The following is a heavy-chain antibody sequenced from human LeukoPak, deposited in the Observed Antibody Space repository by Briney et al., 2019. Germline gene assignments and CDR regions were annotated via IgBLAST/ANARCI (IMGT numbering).Heavy chain of an antibody. D-gene: IGHD5-18*01. CDR3: AKFPQRHTAMATLDY. Sequence: GGSLRLSCAASGFTFDDYGMSWVRQAPGKGLEWVSGINWNGGSTGYADSVKGRFTISRDNSKNTLYLQMNSLRAEDTAVYYCAKFPQRHTAMATLDYWGQGTLVTVSS. J-gene: IGHJ4*02. V-gene: IGHV3-20*04. CDR2: INWNGGST. CDR1: GFTFDDYG.